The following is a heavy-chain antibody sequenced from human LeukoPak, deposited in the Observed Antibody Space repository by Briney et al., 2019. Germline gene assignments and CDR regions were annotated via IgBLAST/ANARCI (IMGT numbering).Heavy chain of an antibody. J-gene: IGHJ4*02. Sequence: SQTLSLTCAISGDSVSRKSAVWNWIRQSPSRGLEWLGRTYYRSKWYNDYAVSVKSRITINPDTSKNQFSLQLNSVTPEDTAVYYCARGGEVGATKFDNWGQGTLVTVSS. CDR1: GDSVSRKSAV. CDR3: ARGGEVGATKFDN. V-gene: IGHV6-1*01. CDR2: TYYRSKWYN. D-gene: IGHD1-26*01.